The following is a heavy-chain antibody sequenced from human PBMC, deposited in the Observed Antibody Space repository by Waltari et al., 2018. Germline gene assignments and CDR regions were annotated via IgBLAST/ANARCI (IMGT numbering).Heavy chain of an antibody. V-gene: IGHV3-7*02. CDR2: IKQDGSEE. CDR1: GFSFSSNW. Sequence: EVQLVESGGGSVQPGGSLRLSCAAAGFSFSSNWMGWVRQAPGKGLEWVASIKQDGSEEYYVDSVKGRFTSSRDNAKNSLYLQMNNLRVEDTAIYYCARAYHWGQGTLVTVSS. J-gene: IGHJ5*02. CDR3: ARAYH.